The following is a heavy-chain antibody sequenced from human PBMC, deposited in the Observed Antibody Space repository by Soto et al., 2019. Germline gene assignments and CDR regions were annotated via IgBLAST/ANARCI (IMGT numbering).Heavy chain of an antibody. CDR1: GGTFSSYA. J-gene: IGHJ5*02. V-gene: IGHV1-69*01. CDR2: IIPIFGTA. Sequence: QVQLVQSGAEVKKPGSSVKVSCKASGGTFSSYAISWVRQAPGQGLEWMGGIIPIFGTANYAQKFQGRVTITADESTSTAYRELSSLRSEDTAVYYCARSGLPPDYYNWFDPWGQGTLVTVSS. D-gene: IGHD3-10*01. CDR3: ARSGLPPDYYNWFDP.